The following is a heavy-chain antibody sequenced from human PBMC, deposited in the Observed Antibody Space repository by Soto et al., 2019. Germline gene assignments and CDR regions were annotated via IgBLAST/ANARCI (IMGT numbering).Heavy chain of an antibody. CDR3: ARVHKNWFDS. J-gene: IGHJ5*01. CDR1: GYNFTAFW. CDR2: IVPSDSYT. Sequence: GESLKTSCKASGYNFTAFWIHWVRQMPGKGLEWLGKIVPSDSYTNYSPSFEGHVTISTDNSITPAYLRWSSLRASDTALYFCARVHKNWFDSWAQGTMVTVSS. V-gene: IGHV5-10-1*01.